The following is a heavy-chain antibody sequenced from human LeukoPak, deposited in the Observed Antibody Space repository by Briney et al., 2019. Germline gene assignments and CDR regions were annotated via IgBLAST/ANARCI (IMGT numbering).Heavy chain of an antibody. V-gene: IGHV1-69*05. CDR3: AICDSSSWVNWFDP. D-gene: IGHD6-13*01. J-gene: IGHJ5*02. CDR2: IIPIFGTA. Sequence: SAKVSCKASGGTFSSYAISWVRQAPGQGLEWMGGIIPIFGTANYAQKFQGRVTITTDESTSTAYMELSSLRSEDTAVYYCAICDSSSWVNWFDPWGQGTLVTVSS. CDR1: GGTFSSYA.